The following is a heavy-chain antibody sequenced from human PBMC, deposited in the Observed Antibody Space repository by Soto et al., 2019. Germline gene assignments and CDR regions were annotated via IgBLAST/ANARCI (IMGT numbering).Heavy chain of an antibody. J-gene: IGHJ6*02. Sequence: PGGSLRLSCVVSGFTFSTCSMNWVRQAPGEGLVWVAVINCDGSTTTYADSVKGRFTISRDNSKNTLYLQMNSLRAEDTAVYYCAKDLAATYYYYYGMDVWGQGTTVTVSS. D-gene: IGHD6-19*01. CDR2: INCDGSTT. V-gene: IGHV3-74*03. CDR3: AKDLAATYYYYYGMDV. CDR1: GFTFSTCS.